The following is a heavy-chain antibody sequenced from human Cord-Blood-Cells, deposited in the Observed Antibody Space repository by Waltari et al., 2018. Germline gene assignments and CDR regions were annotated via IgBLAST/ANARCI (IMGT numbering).Heavy chain of an antibody. V-gene: IGHV1-69*01. CDR2: ISPSFGTA. CDR3: ARERGSYYNWFDP. D-gene: IGHD1-26*01. CDR1: GGTFSSYA. J-gene: IGHJ5*02. Sequence: QVQLVQSGAEVKKPGSSVKVSCKASGGTFSSYAISWVRQAPGQGLEWMGGISPSFGTANYAQKFQGRVTMTSDQSTSTAYMELSSLRSEDTAVYYCARERGSYYNWFDPWGQGTLVTVSS.